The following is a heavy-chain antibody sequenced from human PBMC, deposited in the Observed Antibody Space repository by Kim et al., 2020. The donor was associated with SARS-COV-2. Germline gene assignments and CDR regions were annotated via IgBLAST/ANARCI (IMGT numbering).Heavy chain of an antibody. Sequence: SETLSLTCAVYGGSFSGYYWSWIRQPPGKGLEWIGEINHSGSTNYNPSLKSRVTISVDTSKNQFSLKLSSVTVADTAVYYCARGPGYSSSYYFDYWGQGT. CDR2: INHSGST. D-gene: IGHD6-13*01. V-gene: IGHV4-34*01. CDR1: GGSFSGYY. J-gene: IGHJ4*02. CDR3: ARGPGYSSSYYFDY.